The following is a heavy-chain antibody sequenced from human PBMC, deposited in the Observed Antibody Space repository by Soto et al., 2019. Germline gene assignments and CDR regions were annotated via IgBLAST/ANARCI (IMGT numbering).Heavy chain of an antibody. CDR2: MYNTGST. Sequence: PSETPCVRWTVVCGTRIGLGGRCLLPPPGKGLAWIGYMYNTGSTVYNPSFKSRVTISVDTSKNQFSLKLNSVTAADTAVYYCARDLWGHCGTDCSPLDVWGQGPTVTVYS. V-gene: IGHV4-59*11. D-gene: IGHD2-21*02. CDR3: ARDLWGHCGTDCSPLDV. J-gene: IGHJ6*01. CDR1: CGTRIGLG.